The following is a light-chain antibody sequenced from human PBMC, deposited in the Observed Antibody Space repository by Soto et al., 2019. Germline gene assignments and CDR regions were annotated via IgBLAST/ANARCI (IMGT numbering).Light chain of an antibody. V-gene: IGKV1-39*01. CDR3: QKCGVAPFT. J-gene: IGKJ4*01. CDR1: QSIRSY. Sequence: DIQMTQSPSSLSASVGDRVTITCRASQSIRSYLNWYQQKPGKAPLLMIYAASNLQSGVPSRFSGSGSGTDFTLTISSLQPEDVATYYCQKCGVAPFTFGGGTKVEI. CDR2: AAS.